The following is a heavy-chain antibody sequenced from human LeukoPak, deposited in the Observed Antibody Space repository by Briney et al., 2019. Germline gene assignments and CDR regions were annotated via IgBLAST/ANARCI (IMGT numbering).Heavy chain of an antibody. Sequence: GGSLRLSCAASEFTFSTYAMSWVRQAPGKGLEWVSAIASGGGKTYYADSVKGRFTISRDNSKSTLYLQMNSLRAEDTAVYYCAKDWDENDSRAGIDYWGQGTLVTVSS. D-gene: IGHD1-14*01. CDR3: AKDWDENDSRAGIDY. J-gene: IGHJ4*02. V-gene: IGHV3-23*01. CDR2: IASGGGKT. CDR1: EFTFSTYA.